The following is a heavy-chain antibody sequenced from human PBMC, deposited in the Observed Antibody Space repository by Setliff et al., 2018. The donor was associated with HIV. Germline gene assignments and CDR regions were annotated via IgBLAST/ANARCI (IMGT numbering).Heavy chain of an antibody. CDR1: GDTLTDYY. J-gene: IGHJ6*03. Sequence: ASVQVSCKSSGDTLTDYYIHWVRQAPGQGLEWMAWINPNSGDTNSAQKFQGRVTMTRDTSIRTVYMELSRPTSDDTAVYFCARDRTQQNWGSRGYYYMDVWGKGTTVTVSS. CDR3: ARDRTQQNWGSRGYYYMDV. V-gene: IGHV1-2*02. CDR2: INPNSGDT. D-gene: IGHD7-27*01.